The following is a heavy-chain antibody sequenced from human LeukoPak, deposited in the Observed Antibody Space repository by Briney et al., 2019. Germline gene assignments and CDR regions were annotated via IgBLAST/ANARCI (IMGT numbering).Heavy chain of an antibody. CDR3: AKAVAGYYYMDV. CDR1: HYSISSGYY. D-gene: IGHD5-12*01. J-gene: IGHJ6*03. Sequence: SETLSLTCIVSHYSISSGYYWVWIRQPPGKGLEWFPSIIKSGEGKFYGDSVKGLATISSDNSKNTLYLELNSVTTGDNAVYYCAKAVAGYYYMDVWGKGTAVIVSS. V-gene: IGHV4-38-2*02. CDR2: IIKSGEGK.